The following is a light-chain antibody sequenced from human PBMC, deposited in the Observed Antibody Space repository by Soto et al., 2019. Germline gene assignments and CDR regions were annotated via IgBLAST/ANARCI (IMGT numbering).Light chain of an antibody. Sequence: SYELTQPLSVSVALGQTARITCGGSNMGSKSVHWYQKRPGQAPVVVMYRDYHRPSEIPERFSGSNSGNTATLTISRAQAGDEADYYCQVWDSTTAVLFGGGTKLTVL. V-gene: IGLV3-9*01. J-gene: IGLJ2*01. CDR3: QVWDSTTAVL. CDR2: RDY. CDR1: NMGSKS.